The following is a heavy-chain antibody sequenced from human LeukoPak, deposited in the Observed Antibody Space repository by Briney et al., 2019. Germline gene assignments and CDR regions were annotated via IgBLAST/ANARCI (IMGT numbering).Heavy chain of an antibody. Sequence: GESLKISCKGSGYTFSSYWIGWVRHMPGKGLEWMGIIYPADSDSRYSPSFQGQVTISADKSISTAYLQWSSLKASDTAMYYCARSKYDAFHIWGQGTMVTVSS. CDR2: IYPADSDS. J-gene: IGHJ3*02. CDR1: GYTFSSYW. CDR3: ARSKYDAFHI. V-gene: IGHV5-51*01.